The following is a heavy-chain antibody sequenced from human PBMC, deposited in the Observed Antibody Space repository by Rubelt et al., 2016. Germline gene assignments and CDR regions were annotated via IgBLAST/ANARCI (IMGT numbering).Heavy chain of an antibody. CDR1: GGSISSSSYY. CDR3: ARLSSGWYIYFQH. J-gene: IGHJ1*01. D-gene: IGHD6-19*01. CDR2: IYYSGST. V-gene: IGHV4-39*01. Sequence: QLQLQESGPGLVKPSETLSLTCTVSGGSISSSSYYWGWIRQPPGKGLEWIGSIYYSGSTYYNPSLRGRVAISVETSKNQCPLKRSSVTAADTAVYYCARLSSGWYIYFQHWGQGTLVTVSS.